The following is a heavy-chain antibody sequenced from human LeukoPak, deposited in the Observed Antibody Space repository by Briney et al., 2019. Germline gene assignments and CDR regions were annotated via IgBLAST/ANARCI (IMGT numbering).Heavy chain of an antibody. J-gene: IGHJ5*02. CDR1: GYTLTELS. V-gene: IGHV1-24*01. CDR2: FDPEDGET. CDR3: ATVPDHFLRRWFDP. D-gene: IGHD3-3*02. Sequence: ASVKVSCTVSGYTLTELSMHWVRQAPGKGLEWMGGFDPEDGETIYAQKFQGRVTMTEDTSTDTAYMELSSLRSEDTAVYYCATVPDHFLRRWFDPWGQGTLVTVSS.